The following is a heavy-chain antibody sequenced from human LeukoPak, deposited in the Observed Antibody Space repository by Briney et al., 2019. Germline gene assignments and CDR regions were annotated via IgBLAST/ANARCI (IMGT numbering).Heavy chain of an antibody. Sequence: SETLSLTCTVSGASISSGSYYWNWIRHPAGKRLEWLGHVFTRGTTNYNASLEGRLTISLDTARNQFSLYLSSVTAADTAMYFCARSSLAVYFDYWGQGTLVTASS. CDR2: VFTRGTT. J-gene: IGHJ4*02. V-gene: IGHV4-61*09. D-gene: IGHD6-19*01. CDR1: GASISSGSYY. CDR3: ARSSLAVYFDY.